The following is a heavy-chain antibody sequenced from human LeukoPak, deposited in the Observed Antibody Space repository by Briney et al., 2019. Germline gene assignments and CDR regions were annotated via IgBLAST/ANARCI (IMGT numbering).Heavy chain of an antibody. J-gene: IGHJ4*02. Sequence: ASVKVSCTASGYTFTSYGISWVRQAPGQGLEWMGWISGYTGATHYSVKLQDRLTVTTDTSTNTAYMELRSLRSADTAVYFCARDTPGLAKLFDYWGQGTLVTVSS. CDR3: ARDTPGLAKLFDY. CDR2: ISGYTGAT. V-gene: IGHV1-18*01. CDR1: GYTFTSYG. D-gene: IGHD2-15*01.